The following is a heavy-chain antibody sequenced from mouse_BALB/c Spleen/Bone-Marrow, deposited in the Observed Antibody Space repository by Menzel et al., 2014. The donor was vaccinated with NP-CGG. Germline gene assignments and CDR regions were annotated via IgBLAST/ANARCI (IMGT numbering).Heavy chain of an antibody. J-gene: IGHJ1*01. Sequence: QVQLQQPGAELVKPGASVELSCKASGYTFASYWMHWVKQRPERGLEWIGEIDPSDSYTNYNQKFKGKATLTVDKSSSTAYMQLSSLTSEDSAVYYCVRGGNGYDGYWYFDVWGAGTTVTVSS. CDR1: GYTFASYW. CDR3: VRGGNGYDGYWYFDV. D-gene: IGHD2-2*01. CDR2: IDPSDSYT. V-gene: IGHV1-69*02.